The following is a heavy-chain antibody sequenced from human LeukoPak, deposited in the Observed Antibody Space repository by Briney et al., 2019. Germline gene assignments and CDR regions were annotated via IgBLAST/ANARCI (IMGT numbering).Heavy chain of an antibody. CDR3: ARGAAMVTENYYYYGMDV. D-gene: IGHD5-18*01. CDR2: IYSGGST. V-gene: IGHV3-53*01. J-gene: IGHJ6*02. CDR1: GFTVSSNY. Sequence: GGSLRLSCAASGFTVSSNYMSWVRQAPGKGLEWVSVIYSGGSTYYADSVKGRFTISRDNSKNTLYLQMNSLRAEDTVVYYCARGAAMVTENYYYYGMDVWGQGTTVTVSS.